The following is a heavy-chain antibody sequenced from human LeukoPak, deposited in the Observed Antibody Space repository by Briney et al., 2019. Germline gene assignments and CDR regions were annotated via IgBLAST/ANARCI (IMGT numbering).Heavy chain of an antibody. CDR2: IYYSGST. CDR1: GGSISSYY. V-gene: IGHV4-59*01. J-gene: IGHJ4*02. Sequence: PSETLSLTCTVSGGSISSYYWSWIRQPPGKGLEWIGYIYYSGSTNYNPSLKSRVTISVDTSKNQFSLKLSSVTAADTAVYYCARGEYYDSSGFDYWGQGTLVTVSS. CDR3: ARGEYYDSSGFDY. D-gene: IGHD3-22*01.